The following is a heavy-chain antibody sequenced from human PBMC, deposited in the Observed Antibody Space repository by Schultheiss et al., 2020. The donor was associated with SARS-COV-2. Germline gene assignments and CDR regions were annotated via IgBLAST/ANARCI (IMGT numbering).Heavy chain of an antibody. CDR2: IYYSGST. V-gene: IGHV4-30-4*07. J-gene: IGHJ4*02. CDR3: ARGGYSYGKFDY. CDR1: GGSISSGGYS. D-gene: IGHD5-18*01. Sequence: LRLSCAVSGGSISSGGYSWSWIRQPPGKGLEWIGYIYYSGSTYYNPSLKSLVTISVDTSKNQFSLKLSSVTAADTAVYYCARGGYSYGKFDYWGQGTLVTVSS.